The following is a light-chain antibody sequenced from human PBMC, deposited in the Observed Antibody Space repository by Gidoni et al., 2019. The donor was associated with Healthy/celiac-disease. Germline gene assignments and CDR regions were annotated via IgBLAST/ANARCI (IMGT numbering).Light chain of an antibody. CDR1: QSVSSN. V-gene: IGKV3-15*01. Sequence: EIVMTQSPPTLSVSPGERATLSCRASQSVSSNLAWYQQKPGQAPRRLIYGAATRATGIQARFSGSGSGTEVTLTISSLQSEDFAVNYCQQYNNWTPWTFGQGTKVEIK. J-gene: IGKJ1*01. CDR3: QQYNNWTPWT. CDR2: GAA.